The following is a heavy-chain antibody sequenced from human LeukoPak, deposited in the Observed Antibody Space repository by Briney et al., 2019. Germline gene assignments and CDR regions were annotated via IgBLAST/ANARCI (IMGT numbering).Heavy chain of an antibody. J-gene: IGHJ5*02. Sequence: SGTLSLTCTVSGGSLSSYYWSWIRQPPGKGLEWIGYIYYSGSTNYNPSLKSRVTISVDTSKNQVALNLTSMPAADTAVYYCARGSRSWFDPWGQGTLVTVSS. CDR3: ARGSRSWFDP. CDR2: IYYSGST. CDR1: GGSLSSYY. V-gene: IGHV4-59*01.